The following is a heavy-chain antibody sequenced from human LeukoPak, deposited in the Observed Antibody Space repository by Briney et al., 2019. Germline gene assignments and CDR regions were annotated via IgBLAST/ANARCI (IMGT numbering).Heavy chain of an antibody. CDR3: ARNRYDFWSGYLYYFDY. J-gene: IGHJ4*02. CDR2: IYYSGST. V-gene: IGHV4-59*12. Sequence: PSETLSLTCTVSGGSISSYYWSWIRQPPGKGLEWIGYIYYSGSTNYNPSLKSRVTISVDTSKNQFSLKLSSVTAADTAVYYCARNRYDFWSGYLYYFDYWGQGTLVTGSS. CDR1: GGSISSYY. D-gene: IGHD3-3*01.